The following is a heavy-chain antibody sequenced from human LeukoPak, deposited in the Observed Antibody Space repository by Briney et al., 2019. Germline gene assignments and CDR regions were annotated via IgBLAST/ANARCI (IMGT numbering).Heavy chain of an antibody. V-gene: IGHV3-74*03. Sequence: GGSLRLSCAASGFTFSSHSMHWVRQAPGKGLVWVSGINGDGSNTTYADSVKGRFTISRDNAKNTLYLQMNSLRAEDTAVYHCARSKSWYSTDAVDIWGQGPRVTVSS. CDR3: ARSKSWYSTDAVDI. CDR1: GFTFSSHS. J-gene: IGHJ3*02. D-gene: IGHD2-15*01. CDR2: INGDGSNT.